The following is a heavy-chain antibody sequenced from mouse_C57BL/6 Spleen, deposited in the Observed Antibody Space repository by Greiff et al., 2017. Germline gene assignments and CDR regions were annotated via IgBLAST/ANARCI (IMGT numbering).Heavy chain of an antibody. CDR3: AKLYYGSSYPFDY. Sequence: VQLQQPGAELVKPGASVKVSCKASGYTFTSYWMHWVKQRPGQGLEWIGRIHPSDSDTNSNQKFKGKATLTVDKSSSTAYMQLSSLTSEDSAVYYCAKLYYGSSYPFDYWGQGTTLTVSS. CDR2: IHPSDSDT. V-gene: IGHV1-74*01. CDR1: GYTFTSYW. D-gene: IGHD1-1*01. J-gene: IGHJ2*01.